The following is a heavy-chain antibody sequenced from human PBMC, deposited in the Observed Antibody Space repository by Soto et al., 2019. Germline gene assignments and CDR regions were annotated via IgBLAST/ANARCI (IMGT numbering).Heavy chain of an antibody. Sequence: GASVKVSCKASGGTFSSYAISWVRQAPGQGLEWMGGIIPIFGTANYAQKFQGRVTITAXXXXSXXXMXLXXLRSADTAVYCCASVTGTPGVFRPFNFSGQGTMVTVSS. V-gene: IGHV1-69*13. CDR2: IIPIFGTA. CDR1: GGTFSSYA. J-gene: IGHJ3*01. CDR3: ASVTGTPGVFRPFNF. D-gene: IGHD1-20*01.